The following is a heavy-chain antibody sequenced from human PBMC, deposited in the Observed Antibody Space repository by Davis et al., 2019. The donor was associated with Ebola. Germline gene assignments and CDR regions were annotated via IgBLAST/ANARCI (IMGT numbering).Heavy chain of an antibody. J-gene: IGHJ6*02. CDR1: GFTFSSYG. V-gene: IGHV3-33*01. D-gene: IGHD6-13*01. CDR2: IWYDGSNK. CDR3: ARIAAAGIYYYYGMDV. Sequence: GESLKISCAASGFTFSSYGMHWVRQAPGKGLEWVAVIWYDGSNKYYADSVKGRFTISRDNSKNTLYLQMNSLRAEDTAVYYCARIAAAGIYYYYGMDVWGQGTTVTVSS.